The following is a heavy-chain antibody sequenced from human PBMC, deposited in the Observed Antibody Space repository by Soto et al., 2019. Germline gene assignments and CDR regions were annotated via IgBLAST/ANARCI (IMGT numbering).Heavy chain of an antibody. CDR2: INGGADTT. D-gene: IGHD6-19*01. J-gene: IGHJ1*01. CDR1: RFTFSTYT. Sequence: PGGSLRLSCAASRFTFSTYTMNWVRQAPGKGLEWVSSINGGADTTDYADSVKGRFTISRDNSKNTLYLQMNSLRAEDTAVYYCAKGVPGIAVAGTGYFQHWGQGTLVTVSS. CDR3: AKGVPGIAVAGTGYFQH. V-gene: IGHV3-23*01.